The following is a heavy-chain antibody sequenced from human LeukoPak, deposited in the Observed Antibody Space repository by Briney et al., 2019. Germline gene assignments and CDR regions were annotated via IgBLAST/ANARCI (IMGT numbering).Heavy chain of an antibody. Sequence: GGSLRLSCVSSGFTIGTAWMSWVRQAPGKGLEWLGHIKSEGEGATTDYAAPAKGRFAISRDDSKDMIYLQMSSLKIDDTAIYYCIAHFPYFYGFDVWGKGTTVTVSS. V-gene: IGHV3-15*01. J-gene: IGHJ6*04. CDR3: IAHFPYFYGFDV. CDR2: IKSEGEGATT. CDR1: GFTIGTAW. D-gene: IGHD3-3*02.